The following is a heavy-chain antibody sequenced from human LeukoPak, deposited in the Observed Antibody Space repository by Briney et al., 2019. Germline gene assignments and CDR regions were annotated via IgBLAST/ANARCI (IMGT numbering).Heavy chain of an antibody. D-gene: IGHD3-3*01. CDR3: ARGGITIFGGIIYQDY. CDR2: IKSRTYGGTT. Sequence: WIRQSPGKGLEWIGRIKSRTYGGTTDYAAPVKGRFTVSRDDSQNTLYLQMNSLRAEDTAFYYCARGGITIFGGIIYQDYWGQGTLVTVSS. V-gene: IGHV3-15*01. J-gene: IGHJ4*02.